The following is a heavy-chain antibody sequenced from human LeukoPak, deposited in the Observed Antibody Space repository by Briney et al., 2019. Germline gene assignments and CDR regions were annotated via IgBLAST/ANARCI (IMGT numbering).Heavy chain of an antibody. CDR2: INPSSGST. J-gene: IGHJ3*02. Sequence: GASVKVSCKASGYTFTGYNMHWVRQAPGQGPEWMAIINPSSGSTAYAQKFQGRVTLTRDTSTNTHYMELSSLRAEDTAVYYCGRSQWLPYDAIDIWGQGTMVTVSS. CDR1: GYTFTGYN. CDR3: GRSQWLPYDAIDI. D-gene: IGHD3-22*01. V-gene: IGHV1-46*01.